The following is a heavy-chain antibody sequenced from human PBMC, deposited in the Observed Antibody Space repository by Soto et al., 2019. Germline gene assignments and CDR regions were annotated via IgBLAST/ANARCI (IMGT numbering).Heavy chain of an antibody. V-gene: IGHV3-53*01. CDR3: ARRFIDYYDSSGPKGGYNYYYGMDV. D-gene: IGHD3-22*01. J-gene: IGHJ6*02. CDR1: GFTVSSNY. CDR2: IYSGGST. Sequence: GGSLRLSCAASGFTVSSNYMSWVRQAPGKGLEWVSVIYSGGSTYYADSVKGRFTISRDNSKNTLYLQMNSLRAEDTAVYYCARRFIDYYDSSGPKGGYNYYYGMDVWGQGTTVTVSS.